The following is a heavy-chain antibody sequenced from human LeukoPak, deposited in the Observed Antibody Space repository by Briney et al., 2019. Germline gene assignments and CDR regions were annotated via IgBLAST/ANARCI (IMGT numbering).Heavy chain of an antibody. CDR3: AGDSGVGYMDV. CDR1: GFTFSSYG. Sequence: GGSLRLSCAASGFTFSSYGMHWVRQAPGKGLEWVAVIWYDGSNKYYADSVKGRFTISRDNSKNTLYLQMNSLRAEDTAVYYCAGDSGVGYMDVWGKGTTVTVSS. J-gene: IGHJ6*03. CDR2: IWYDGSNK. V-gene: IGHV3-33*01. D-gene: IGHD3-10*01.